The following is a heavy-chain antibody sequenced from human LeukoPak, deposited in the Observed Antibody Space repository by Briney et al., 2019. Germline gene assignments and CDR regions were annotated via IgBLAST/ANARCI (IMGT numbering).Heavy chain of an antibody. CDR1: GGSISSYY. CDR3: ARRYWDAFDI. D-gene: IGHD2-8*02. V-gene: IGHV4-59*08. J-gene: IGHJ3*02. Sequence: PSETLSLTCTVSGGSISSYYGSWIRQPPGKGLEWIGYIYYSGSTNYNPSLKSRVTISVDTSKNQFSLKLSSVTAADTAVYYCARRYWDAFDIWGQGTMVTVSS. CDR2: IYYSGST.